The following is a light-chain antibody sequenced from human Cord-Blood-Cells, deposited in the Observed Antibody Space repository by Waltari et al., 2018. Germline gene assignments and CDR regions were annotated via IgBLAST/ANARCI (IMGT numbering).Light chain of an antibody. Sequence: EIVLTQSPATLSLSPGERATLSCRASQRVSSYLAWYQQKPGQAPRLLIYDASNRATGSPARFSGSGSGTDFTLTISSLEPEDFAVYYCQQRSNCTFGGGTKVEIK. CDR3: QQRSNCT. CDR2: DAS. V-gene: IGKV3-11*01. J-gene: IGKJ4*01. CDR1: QRVSSY.